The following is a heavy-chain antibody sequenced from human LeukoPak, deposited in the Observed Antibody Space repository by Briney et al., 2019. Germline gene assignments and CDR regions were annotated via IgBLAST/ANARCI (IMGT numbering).Heavy chain of an antibody. D-gene: IGHD2-2*01. CDR2: IYHSGST. CDR3: ARHDVGLGQSAVVVPAAIFY. J-gene: IGHJ4*02. V-gene: IGHV4-39*01. CDR1: GGSISSSSYC. Sequence: PSQTLSLTCTVSGGSISSSSYCWGWIRQPPGKGLEWIGSIYHSGSTYYNPSLKSRVTISVDTSKNQFSLKLSSVTAADTAVYYCARHDVGLGQSAVVVPAAIFYWGQGTLVTVSS.